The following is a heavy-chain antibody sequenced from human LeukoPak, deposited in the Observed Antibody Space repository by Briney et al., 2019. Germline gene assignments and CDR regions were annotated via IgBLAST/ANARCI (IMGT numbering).Heavy chain of an antibody. D-gene: IGHD3-22*01. V-gene: IGHV4-39*07. CDR2: IYYSGST. CDR3: ARTLGDYDSSGRNSRYYYYYYMDV. J-gene: IGHJ6*03. CDR1: GGSISSSSYY. Sequence: SETLSLTCTVSGGSISSSSYYWGWIRQPPGKGLEWIGSIYYSGSTYYNPSLKSRVTISVDTSKNQFSLKLSSVTAADTAVYYCARTLGDYDSSGRNSRYYYYYYMDVWGKGTTVTVSS.